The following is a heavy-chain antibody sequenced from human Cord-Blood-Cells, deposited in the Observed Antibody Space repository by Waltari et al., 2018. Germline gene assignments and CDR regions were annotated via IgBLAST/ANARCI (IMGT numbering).Heavy chain of an antibody. Sequence: QVQLQQWGAGLLKPSETLSLTCAVYGGSFSGYYWSWIRQPPGKGLEWIGEINHSGSTNYTPCLKSRVTISVDTSKNQFSLKLSSVTAADTAVYYCARGPLWGRWYFDYWGQGTLVTVSS. CDR1: GGSFSGYY. CDR2: INHSGST. V-gene: IGHV4-34*01. D-gene: IGHD7-27*01. J-gene: IGHJ4*02. CDR3: ARGPLWGRWYFDY.